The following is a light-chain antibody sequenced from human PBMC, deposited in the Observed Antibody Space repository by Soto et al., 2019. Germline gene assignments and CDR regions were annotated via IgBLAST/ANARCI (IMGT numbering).Light chain of an antibody. CDR2: SNN. CDR1: SSNIGSNT. Sequence: QSVLTQPPSASGTPGQRVTISCSGSSSNIGSNTVNWYQQLPGTAPKLLIYSNNQRPSGVPDRFSGSKSGTSASLAISGLQSEDEADYYCAAWDDSLKGWVFGGETKVTAL. V-gene: IGLV1-44*01. CDR3: AAWDDSLKGWV. J-gene: IGLJ3*02.